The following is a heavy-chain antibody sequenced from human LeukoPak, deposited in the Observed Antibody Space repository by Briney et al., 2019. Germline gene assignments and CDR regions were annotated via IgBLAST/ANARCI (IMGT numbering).Heavy chain of an antibody. CDR3: ARVTTVTTFDY. D-gene: IGHD4-17*01. J-gene: IGHJ4*02. Sequence: SETLSLTCTVSGGSISSSSYYWGWIRQPPGKGLEWIGSIYYSGSTYYNPSLKSRVTISVDTSKNQFSLKLSSVTAADTAVYYCARVTTVTTFDYWGQGTLVTVSS. CDR1: GGSISSSSYY. V-gene: IGHV4-39*07. CDR2: IYYSGST.